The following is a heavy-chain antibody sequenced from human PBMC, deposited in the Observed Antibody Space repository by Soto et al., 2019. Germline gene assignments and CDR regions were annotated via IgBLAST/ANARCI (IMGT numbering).Heavy chain of an antibody. D-gene: IGHD3-10*01. V-gene: IGHV4-59*02. CDR2: TYYTGST. J-gene: IGHJ4*02. CDR3: AIGPGASDYYFDY. CDR1: GGSVSSYW. Sequence: SETLSLTCTVSGGSVSSYWWSWIRQPPGKGLEWIGYTYYTGSTNYSPSLTGRVTISLDASKSQFSLKLTSVTSADTAVYYCAIGPGASDYYFDYWGPGTLVTVSS.